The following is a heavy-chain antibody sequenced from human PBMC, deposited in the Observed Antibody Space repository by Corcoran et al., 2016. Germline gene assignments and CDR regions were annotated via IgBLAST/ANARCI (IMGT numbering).Heavy chain of an antibody. V-gene: IGHV3-15*07. J-gene: IGHJ4*02. D-gene: IGHD3-10*01. CDR2: VKSKTDGGTG. Sequence: EVQLVESGGGLVKPGGSLRLSCAASGFTFTNAWMNWVRQAPGKGLEWVGRVKSKTDGGTGDYTAPVKGRFTISRDDSKNTVYLQMNSLKTDDTAVYYCTADVPFQGVGELDFWGQGTLVTVSS. CDR3: TADVPFQGVGELDF. CDR1: GFTFTNAW.